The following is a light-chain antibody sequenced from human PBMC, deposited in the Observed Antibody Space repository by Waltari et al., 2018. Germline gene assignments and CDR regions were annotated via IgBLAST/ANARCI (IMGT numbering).Light chain of an antibody. V-gene: IGLV1-44*01. J-gene: IGLJ3*02. CDR1: SSNIGSNT. CDR3: AAWDDSLNGLWV. CDR2: SNN. Sequence: QSVLTQPPSASGTPGQRVTISCSGSSSNIGSNTVNWYQQLPGTAPKLLLTSNNQRPPGVPDRFSGSKSGPSASLAISGLQSEDEADYYCAAWDDSLNGLWVFGGGTKLTVL.